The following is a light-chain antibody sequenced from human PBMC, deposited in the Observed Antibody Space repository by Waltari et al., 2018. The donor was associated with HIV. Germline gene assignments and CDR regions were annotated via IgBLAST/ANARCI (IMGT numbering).Light chain of an antibody. Sequence: QSALTQPASVSGSPGQSITIACTGTSRDVGFYSYVSWYQQHPGKAPKLMIYDVNKRPSGVSNRFSGSKSGNTASLTISGLQAEDEADYFCCSYAGPSTHWLFGGGTKLTVL. CDR3: CSYAGPSTHWL. V-gene: IGLV2-23*02. J-gene: IGLJ3*02. CDR1: SRDVGFYSY. CDR2: DVN.